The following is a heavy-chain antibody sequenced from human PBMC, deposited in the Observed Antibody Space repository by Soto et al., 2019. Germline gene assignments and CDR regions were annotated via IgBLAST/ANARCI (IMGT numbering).Heavy chain of an antibody. CDR1: GYTFTSYY. D-gene: IGHD2-15*01. Sequence: ASVKVSCKASGYTFTSYYMPWVRQAPGQGLEWMGIINPSRGSTSYAQKFQGRVTLTRDTSTSTVYMEPSRLRSEDTAVYYCASSAIVYCSGGSCPDHAFDFLGQGTMVTVSS. J-gene: IGHJ3*01. V-gene: IGHV1-46*03. CDR3: ASSAIVYCSGGSCPDHAFDF. CDR2: INPSRGST.